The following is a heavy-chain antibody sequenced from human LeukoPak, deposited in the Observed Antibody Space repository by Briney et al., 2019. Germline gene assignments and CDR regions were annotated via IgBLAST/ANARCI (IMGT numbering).Heavy chain of an antibody. V-gene: IGHV4-39*01. CDR2: IYYRGST. J-gene: IGHJ4*02. Sequence: SETLSLTCTVSGGSISSSRYNWGWFRQPPGKGLEWIGSIYYRGSTYYNPTLKSRVTISVDTAEDQFSLKLRSVTAADTAVYYCARQVGGYSYGSFSFDYWGQGTLVSVSS. CDR1: GGSISSSRYN. D-gene: IGHD5-18*01. CDR3: ARQVGGYSYGSFSFDY.